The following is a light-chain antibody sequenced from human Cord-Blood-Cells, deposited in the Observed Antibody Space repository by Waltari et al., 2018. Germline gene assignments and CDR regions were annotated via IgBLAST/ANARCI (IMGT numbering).Light chain of an antibody. Sequence: DIQMTQSPPSLPASVGDRLNTSCRAIQGVRNDLARYKQKPGKAPRRLIYAASSLQSGVPSRFSGIGAGTEFTLTISSQQPEDFGTYCCLQHKSYPWTFGEGTKVEIK. J-gene: IGKJ1*01. CDR2: AAS. V-gene: IGKV1-17*01. CDR3: LQHKSYPWT. CDR1: QGVRND.